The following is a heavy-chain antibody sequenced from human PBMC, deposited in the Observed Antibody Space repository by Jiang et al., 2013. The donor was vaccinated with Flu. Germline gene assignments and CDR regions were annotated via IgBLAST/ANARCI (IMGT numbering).Heavy chain of an antibody. CDR3: TRGRLLYGYGMVSLDY. J-gene: IGHJ4*02. CDR1: GDSVSSNSAA. D-gene: IGHD5-18*01. V-gene: IGHV6-1*01. Sequence: GLVKPSQTLSLTCAISGDSVSSNSAAWNWVRQSPSRGLEWLGRAYYGSRWNHDYARSMKSRMTINPDTSRNQFSLQLTSVTPEDTAVYYCTRGRLLYGYGMVSLDYWGPGNLVTVSS. CDR2: AYYGSRWNH.